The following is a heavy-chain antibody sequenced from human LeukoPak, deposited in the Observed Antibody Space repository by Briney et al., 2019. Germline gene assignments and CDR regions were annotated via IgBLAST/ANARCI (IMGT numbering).Heavy chain of an antibody. CDR3: AGEGYIVRGVITRDYFDY. CDR1: GYTFTSYG. V-gene: IGHV1-18*01. D-gene: IGHD3-10*01. Sequence: GASVKVSCKASGYTFTSYGISWVRQAPGQGLEWMGWISAYNGNTNYAQKLQGRVTMTTDTSTSTAYMELRSLRSDDTAVYYCAGEGYIVRGVITRDYFDYWGQGTLVTVSS. CDR2: ISAYNGNT. J-gene: IGHJ4*02.